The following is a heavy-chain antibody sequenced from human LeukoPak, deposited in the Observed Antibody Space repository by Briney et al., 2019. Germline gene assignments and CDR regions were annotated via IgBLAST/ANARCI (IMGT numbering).Heavy chain of an antibody. V-gene: IGHV3-23*01. CDR1: GFTFSSYA. Sequence: GGSLRLSCAASGFTFSSYAMSWVRQAPGKGLEWVSAISGSGGSTYYADSVKSRFTISRDNSKNTLYQQMNSLRAEDTAVYYCAKDGNQYYYGSGSYSHDYWGQGTLVTVSS. D-gene: IGHD3-10*01. CDR2: ISGSGGST. J-gene: IGHJ4*02. CDR3: AKDGNQYYYGSGSYSHDY.